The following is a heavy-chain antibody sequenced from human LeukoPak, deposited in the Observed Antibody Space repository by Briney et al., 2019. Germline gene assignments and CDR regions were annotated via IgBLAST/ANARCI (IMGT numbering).Heavy chain of an antibody. V-gene: IGHV4-4*02. Sequence: PSETLSLTCAVSGGSISSSNWWSWVRQPPGKGLEWIGEIYHSGSTNYNPSLKSRVTISVDRSKNQFSLKLSSVTAADTAVYYCVNIGYCSSTSCEGAFDIWGQGTMVTVSS. CDR1: GGSISSSNW. J-gene: IGHJ3*02. D-gene: IGHD2-2*01. CDR3: VNIGYCSSTSCEGAFDI. CDR2: IYHSGST.